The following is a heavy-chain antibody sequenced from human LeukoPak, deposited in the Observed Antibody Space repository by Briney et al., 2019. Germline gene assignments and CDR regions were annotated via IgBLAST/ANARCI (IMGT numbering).Heavy chain of an antibody. D-gene: IGHD3-22*01. CDR3: AREMGYYGSSGYYY. CDR1: GFTFSSYE. CDR2: ISSSGSLI. J-gene: IGHJ4*02. Sequence: PGGSLRLSCAASGFTFSSYEMNWVRQAPGKGLEWVSYISSSGSLIYYADSVKGRFTISRDNAKNSLYLQMNSLRAEDTAVYYCAREMGYYGSSGYYYWGQGTLVTVTS. V-gene: IGHV3-48*03.